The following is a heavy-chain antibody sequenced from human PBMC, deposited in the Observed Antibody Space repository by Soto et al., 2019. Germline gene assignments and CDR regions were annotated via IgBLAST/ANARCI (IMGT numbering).Heavy chain of an antibody. CDR2: ISSSGSTI. J-gene: IGHJ3*01. CDR3: ASVVVPDAIRRAFDF. CDR1: GFTFSDYY. Sequence: QVQLVESGGGLVKPGGSLRLSCAASGFTFSDYYMSWIRQAPGKGLEWVSYISSSGSTIYYADSVKGRFTISRDNAKRSLYLQMNSLRGEDTAVYYCASVVVPDAIRRAFDFWGQGTMVTVCS. D-gene: IGHD2-2*01. V-gene: IGHV3-11*01.